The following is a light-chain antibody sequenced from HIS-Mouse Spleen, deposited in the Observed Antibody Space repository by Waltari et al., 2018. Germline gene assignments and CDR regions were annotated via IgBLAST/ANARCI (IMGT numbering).Light chain of an antibody. J-gene: IGLJ2*01. CDR2: DVS. V-gene: IGLV2-11*01. CDR1: SSDVGGYNY. Sequence: QSALTQPRSVSGSPGQSVTISCTGTSSDVGGYNYVSWYQQHQGKAPKLMIYDVSKRPSGVPDRFSGSKSGNTASLTISGLQAEDEADYYCCSYAGSYTLVFGGGTKLTVL. CDR3: CSYAGSYTLV.